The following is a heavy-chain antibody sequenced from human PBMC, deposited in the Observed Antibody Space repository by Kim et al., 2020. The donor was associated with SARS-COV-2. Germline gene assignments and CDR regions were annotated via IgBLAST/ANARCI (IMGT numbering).Heavy chain of an antibody. CDR3: ASIDPDAIYGSGSPFYYYGMDV. CDR1: GGTFSSYA. D-gene: IGHD3-10*01. Sequence: SVKVSCKASGGTFSSYAISWVRQAPGQGLEWMGGIIPIFGTANYAQKFQGRVTITADESTSTAYMELSSLRSEDTAVYYCASIDPDAIYGSGSPFYYYGMDVWGQGTTVTVSS. J-gene: IGHJ6*02. V-gene: IGHV1-69*13. CDR2: IIPIFGTA.